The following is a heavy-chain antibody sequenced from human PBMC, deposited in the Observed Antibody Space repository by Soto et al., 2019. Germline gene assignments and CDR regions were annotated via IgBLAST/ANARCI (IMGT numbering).Heavy chain of an antibody. CDR1: GVRLRNAW. D-gene: IGHD2-2*01. V-gene: IGHV3-23*01. CDR3: AKGIVTAAPYNWFDP. J-gene: IGHJ5*02. CDR2: ISGSGGST. Sequence: GGCVGHACAASGVRLRNAWMSGVRPAPGKGLEWVSAISGSGGSTYYADSVKGRFTISRDNSKNTLYLQMNSLRAEDTAVYYCAKGIVTAAPYNWFDPWGQGTLVTVSS.